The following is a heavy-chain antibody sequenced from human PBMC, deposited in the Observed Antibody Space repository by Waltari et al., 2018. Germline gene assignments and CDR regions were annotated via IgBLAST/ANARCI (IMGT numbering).Heavy chain of an antibody. V-gene: IGHV1-2*02. J-gene: IGHJ5*02. CDR3: ARIRRGWNYGVGWFDP. CDR2: INPKSGGT. Sequence: QVQLVQSGAEVKKPGASVKVSCKASGYTFTGYYMHWVRQAPGQGLEWMGWINPKSGGTNYAQKFQGRVTMTRDTSISTAYMELSRLRSDDTAVYYCARIRRGWNYGVGWFDPWGQGTLVTVSS. D-gene: IGHD1-7*01. CDR1: GYTFTGYY.